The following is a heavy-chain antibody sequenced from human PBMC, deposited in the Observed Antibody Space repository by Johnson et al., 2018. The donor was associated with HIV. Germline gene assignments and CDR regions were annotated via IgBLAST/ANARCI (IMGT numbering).Heavy chain of an antibody. D-gene: IGHD3-22*01. CDR2: IGTAGDT. V-gene: IGHV3-13*01. J-gene: IGHJ3*02. CDR1: GFTFSSYD. Sequence: VQLVESGGGLVQPGGSLRLSCAASGFTFSSYDMHWVRQATGKGLECVSAIGTAGDTYYPGSVKGRFTISRENAKNSLYLQMNSLRAEDTAVYYCAKDPYYYDSSGYRWNAFDIWGQGTMVTVSS. CDR3: AKDPYYYDSSGYRWNAFDI.